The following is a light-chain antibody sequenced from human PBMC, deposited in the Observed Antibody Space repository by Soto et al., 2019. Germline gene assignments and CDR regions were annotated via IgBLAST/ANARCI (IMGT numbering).Light chain of an antibody. Sequence: QSVLTQPPSASGTPGQRVTISCSGSASSIGTNTVNWYRQLPGTAPKLLIYGDNQRPSGVPDRFSGSKSGTSASLAISGLQSEDEAEYYCAAWEGSLNNVLFGGGTKLTVL. CDR2: GDN. CDR1: ASSIGTNT. CDR3: AAWEGSLNNVL. V-gene: IGLV1-44*01. J-gene: IGLJ2*01.